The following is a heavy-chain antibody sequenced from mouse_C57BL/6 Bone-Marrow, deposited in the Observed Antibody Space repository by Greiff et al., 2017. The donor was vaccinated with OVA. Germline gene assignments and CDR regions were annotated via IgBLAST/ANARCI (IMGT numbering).Heavy chain of an antibody. J-gene: IGHJ2*01. CDR3: AREWTPVVGAPFDY. V-gene: IGHV1-80*01. CDR1: GYAFSSYW. D-gene: IGHD1-1*01. CDR2: IYPGDGDT. Sequence: QVQLQQSGAELVKPGASVKISCKASGYAFSSYWMNWVKQRPGKGLEWIGQIYPGDGDTNYNGKFKGKATLTADKSSSTAYMQLSSLTSEDSAVYFGAREWTPVVGAPFDYWGQGTTLTVSS.